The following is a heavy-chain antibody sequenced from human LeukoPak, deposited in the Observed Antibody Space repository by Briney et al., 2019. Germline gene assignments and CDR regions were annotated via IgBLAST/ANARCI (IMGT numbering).Heavy chain of an antibody. CDR3: AGGKYDSGGYYLDY. J-gene: IGHJ4*02. CDR2: INHSGSI. D-gene: IGHD3-22*01. Sequence: AETLSLTCAVYGESFSGYYWSWIRQPPGKGLTWIWEINHSGSITYNPSLTNGGTISLDTTTSQFSLKLRSGSAADTPAYYSAGGKYDSGGYYLDYWGQGTLLTVSS. CDR1: GESFSGYY. V-gene: IGHV4-34*01.